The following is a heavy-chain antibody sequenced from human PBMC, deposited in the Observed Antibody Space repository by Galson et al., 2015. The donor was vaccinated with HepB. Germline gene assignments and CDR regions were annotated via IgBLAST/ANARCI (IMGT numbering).Heavy chain of an antibody. CDR1: GYSLTELS. Sequence: SVKVSCKVSGYSLTELSMHWVRQAPGKGLEWMGGFDPEDGETIYAQKFLGRVIMTEDTSTDTAYMALSSLRSEDTAVYYCATGYCGGGSCSEFDYWGQGTLVTVSS. D-gene: IGHD2-15*01. V-gene: IGHV1-24*01. CDR3: ATGYCGGGSCSEFDY. CDR2: FDPEDGET. J-gene: IGHJ4*02.